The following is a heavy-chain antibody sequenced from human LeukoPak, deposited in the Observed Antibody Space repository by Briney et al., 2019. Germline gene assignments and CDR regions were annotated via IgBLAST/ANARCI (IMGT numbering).Heavy chain of an antibody. CDR1: GFTFSSYG. V-gene: IGHV3-33*01. CDR3: ARFLRDMAGGYYYYGMDV. J-gene: IGHJ6*04. CDR2: IWYDGSNK. D-gene: IGHD5-24*01. Sequence: GGSLRLSCAASGFTFSSYGMHWVRQAPGKGLEWVAVIWYDGSNKYYADSVKGRFTISRDNSKNTLYLQMNSLRAEDTAVYYCARFLRDMAGGYYYYGMDVWGKGTTVTVSS.